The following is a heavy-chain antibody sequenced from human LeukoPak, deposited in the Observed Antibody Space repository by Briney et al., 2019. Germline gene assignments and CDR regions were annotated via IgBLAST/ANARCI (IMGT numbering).Heavy chain of an antibody. J-gene: IGHJ4*02. CDR3: TRHGTAVANFDY. CDR2: ISSSSSYI. V-gene: IGHV3-21*03. Sequence: GGSLRLSCAASGFIFSNYWMTWVRQAPGKGLEWVSSISSSSSYIYYADSVKGRFTISRDNAKNSLYLQMDSLRAEDTAVYYCTRHGTAVANFDYWGQGTLVTVSS. D-gene: IGHD6-19*01. CDR1: GFIFSNYW.